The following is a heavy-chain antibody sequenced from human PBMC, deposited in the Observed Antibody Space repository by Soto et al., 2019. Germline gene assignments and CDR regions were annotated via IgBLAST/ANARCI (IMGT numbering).Heavy chain of an antibody. CDR1: GFTFSSYW. CDR3: VRTSMVVAAATREDY. J-gene: IGHJ4*02. CDR2: IDSDGSRI. D-gene: IGHD2-15*01. V-gene: IGHV3-74*01. Sequence: EVQLVESGGGLVQPGESLRLSCAASGFTFSSYWMHWVRQAPGKGLVWVSRIDSDGSRISYADFVKGRFTISRDNAKNTVYLQMNSLRAEETAVYYCVRTSMVVAAATREDYWGQGTLVTVSS.